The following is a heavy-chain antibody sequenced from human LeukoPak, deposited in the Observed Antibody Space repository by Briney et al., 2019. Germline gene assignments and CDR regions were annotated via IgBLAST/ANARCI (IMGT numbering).Heavy chain of an antibody. CDR1: GGSISSYY. Sequence: SETLSLTCTVSGGSISSYYWSWIRQPAGKGLEWIGRIYTSGGNNYNPSLKSRVTMSVDTSKNQFSLKLSSVTAADTAMYYCAREVADYGGYYYYHYMDVWGKGTTVTISS. CDR3: AREVADYGGYYYYHYMDV. J-gene: IGHJ6*03. CDR2: IYTSGGN. D-gene: IGHD4-23*01. V-gene: IGHV4-4*07.